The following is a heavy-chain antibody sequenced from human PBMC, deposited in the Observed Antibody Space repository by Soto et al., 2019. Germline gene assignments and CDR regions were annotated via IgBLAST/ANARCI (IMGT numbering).Heavy chain of an antibody. D-gene: IGHD3-22*01. CDR1: GGTFSSYA. Sequence: SVKVSCKASGGTFSSYAIDWVRQAPGQGLEWMGGIIPLFGTANYAQKFQGKITITADESTSTVYMELRSLRSEDTAVYYCARGVHYDSSGYYYFYWGQGTLVTVPQ. CDR2: IIPLFGTA. V-gene: IGHV1-69*13. CDR3: ARGVHYDSSGYYYFY. J-gene: IGHJ4*02.